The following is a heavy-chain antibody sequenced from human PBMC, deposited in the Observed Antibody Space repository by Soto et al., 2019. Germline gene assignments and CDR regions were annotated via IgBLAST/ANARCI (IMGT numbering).Heavy chain of an antibody. CDR2: ISYDGSNK. J-gene: IGHJ4*02. Sequence: GGSLRLSCAASGFTFSSYGMHWVRQAPGKGLEWVAVISYDGSNKYYADSVKGRFTISRDNSKNTLYLQMNSLRAEDTAIYYCVKDSPSPVSVTAYFDYWCQRTLVTVSS. V-gene: IGHV3-30*18. CDR1: GFTFSSYG. CDR3: VKDSPSPVSVTAYFDY. D-gene: IGHD2-21*02.